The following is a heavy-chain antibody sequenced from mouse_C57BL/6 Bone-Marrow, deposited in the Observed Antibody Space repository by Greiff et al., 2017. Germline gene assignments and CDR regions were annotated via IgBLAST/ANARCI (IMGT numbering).Heavy chain of an antibody. V-gene: IGHV1-9*01. CDR2: ILPGSGST. J-gene: IGHJ3*01. CDR3: AREGNYYGSWFAY. CDR1: GYTFTGYW. Sequence: VQLQQSGAELMKPGASVKLSCKATGYTFTGYWIAWVKQRPGHGLEWIGEILPGSGSTNYNEKFKGKATFTVDTSSNTAYMQISSLTTEDSAIYYCAREGNYYGSWFAYWGQGTLVTVSA. D-gene: IGHD1-1*01.